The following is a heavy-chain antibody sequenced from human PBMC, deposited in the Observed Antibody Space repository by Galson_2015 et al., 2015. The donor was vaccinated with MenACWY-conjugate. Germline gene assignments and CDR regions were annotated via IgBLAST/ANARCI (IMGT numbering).Heavy chain of an antibody. Sequence: CAISGDSVSSHSAAWNWIRQSPSRGLEWLGRTYYRSKWYNDYAVSVKSRITINPDTSKNQFSLQLNSVTPEDSAVYYCAATYSSSVDYWGQGTLVTVSS. J-gene: IGHJ4*02. CDR3: AATYSSSVDY. CDR1: GDSVSSHSAA. D-gene: IGHD6-13*01. V-gene: IGHV6-1*01. CDR2: TYYRSKWYN.